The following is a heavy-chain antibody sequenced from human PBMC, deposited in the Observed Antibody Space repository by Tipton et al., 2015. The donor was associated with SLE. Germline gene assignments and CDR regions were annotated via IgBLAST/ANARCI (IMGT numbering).Heavy chain of an antibody. V-gene: IGHV3-74*01. CDR2: IETGGRST. CDR1: GFSFSSYY. D-gene: IGHD3/OR15-3a*01. J-gene: IGHJ3*02. CDR3: ARAFRLGLDSFDI. Sequence: SLRLSCAASGFSFSSYYMNWVRQVPGKGLAWVSRIETGGRSTAYADSVKGRFTVSRDNAQDTLFLQMNSLRAEDSGVYYCARAFRLGLDSFDIWGQGTTVTVSA.